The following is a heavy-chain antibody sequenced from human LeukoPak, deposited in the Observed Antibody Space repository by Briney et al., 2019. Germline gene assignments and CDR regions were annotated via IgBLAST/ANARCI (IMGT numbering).Heavy chain of an antibody. Sequence: ASVKVSCKASGYTFTGCYMHWVRQAPGQGLEWMGRINPNSGGTNYAQKFQGRVTMTRDTSISTAYMELSRLRSDDTAVYYCARGRHVLRYFDWSGEYFQHWGQGTLVTVS. CDR1: GYTFTGCY. J-gene: IGHJ1*01. D-gene: IGHD3-9*01. V-gene: IGHV1-2*06. CDR3: ARGRHVLRYFDWSGEYFQH. CDR2: INPNSGGT.